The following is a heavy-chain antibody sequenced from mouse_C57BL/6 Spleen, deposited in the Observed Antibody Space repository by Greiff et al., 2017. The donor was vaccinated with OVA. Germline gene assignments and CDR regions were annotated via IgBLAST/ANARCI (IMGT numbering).Heavy chain of an antibody. CDR2: ISSGGDYT. D-gene: IGHD2-3*01. CDR3: ARHRADGYGFDY. Sequence: EVQGVESGEGLVKPGGSLKLSCAASGFTFSSYAMSWVRQTPEKRLEWVAYISSGGDYTYYPDSVKGRFTISRDNAKNTLYLQMSSLKSEDTAMYYCARHRADGYGFDYWGQGTTLTVSS. J-gene: IGHJ2*01. CDR1: GFTFSSYA. V-gene: IGHV5S21*01.